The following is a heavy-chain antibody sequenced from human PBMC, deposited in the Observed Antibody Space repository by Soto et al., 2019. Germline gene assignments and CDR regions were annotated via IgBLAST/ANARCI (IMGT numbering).Heavy chain of an antibody. D-gene: IGHD6-19*01. CDR1: GFTFGSSW. V-gene: IGHV3-7*01. CDR2: IKYDGSEK. Sequence: PGGSLRLSCAASGFTFGSSWMSWVRQAPGKGLEWVGNIKYDGSEKCYLASVNRRFTISRDNTNNSLYLQMNSLTAEATALYYCARQENGWYRPPQDWGQGTLVTVSS. J-gene: IGHJ4*02. CDR3: ARQENGWYRPPQD.